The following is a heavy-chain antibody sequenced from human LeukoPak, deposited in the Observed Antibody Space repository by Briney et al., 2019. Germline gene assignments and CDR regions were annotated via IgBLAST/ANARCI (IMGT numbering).Heavy chain of an antibody. D-gene: IGHD3-16*02. CDR2: ISAYNGRT. CDR1: GYTFTSYG. CDR3: ARDYGGWGNYRYRALDY. Sequence: GASVKVSCKASGYTFTSYGISWVRQAPGQGLEWMGWISAYNGRTISAPKLQGRVSMTADTSTSTAYMDLRSLGSDDTAVYYCARDYGGWGNYRYRALDYWGQGALVTVSS. V-gene: IGHV1-18*01. J-gene: IGHJ4*02.